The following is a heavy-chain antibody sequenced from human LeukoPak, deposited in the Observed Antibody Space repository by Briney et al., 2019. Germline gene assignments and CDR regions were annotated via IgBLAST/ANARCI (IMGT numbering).Heavy chain of an antibody. CDR1: GYTFTSYD. V-gene: IGHV1-8*01. CDR3: ASSPSLSSSWYGYYYYYYYMDV. CDR2: MNPNSGNT. D-gene: IGHD6-13*01. J-gene: IGHJ6*03. Sequence: ASVKVSCKAPGYTFTSYDINWVRQATGQGLEWMGWMNPNSGNTGYAQKFQGRVTMTRNTSISTAYMELSSLRSEDTAVYYCASSPSLSSSWYGYYYYYYYMDVWGKGTTVTVSS.